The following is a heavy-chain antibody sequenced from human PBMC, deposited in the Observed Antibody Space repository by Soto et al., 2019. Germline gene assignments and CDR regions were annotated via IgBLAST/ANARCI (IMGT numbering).Heavy chain of an antibody. CDR2: IIPIFGTA. D-gene: IGHD2-2*02. V-gene: IGHV1-69*13. J-gene: IGHJ6*02. CDR1: GGTFSSYA. Sequence: SVKVSCKAPGGTFSSYAISWVRQAPGQGLEWMGGIIPIFGTANYAQKFQGRVTITADESTSTAYMELSSLRSEDTAVYYCARAEDIVVVPAAIPFFYGMDVWGQGATVTVSS. CDR3: ARAEDIVVVPAAIPFFYGMDV.